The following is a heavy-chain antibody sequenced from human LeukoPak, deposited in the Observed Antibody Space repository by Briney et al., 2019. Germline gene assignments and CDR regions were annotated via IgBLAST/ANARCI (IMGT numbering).Heavy chain of an antibody. V-gene: IGHV3-21*01. CDR1: GFTFSSYS. J-gene: IGHJ4*02. CDR3: ARDRRGYSYGFDY. Sequence: GGSLRLSCAASGFTFSSYSMNWVRQAPGKGLEWVSSISSSSSYIYYADSVKGRFTISRDNAKNSLYLQMNSLRAEDTAVYCCARDRRGYSYGFDYWGQGTLVTVSS. D-gene: IGHD5-18*01. CDR2: ISSSSSYI.